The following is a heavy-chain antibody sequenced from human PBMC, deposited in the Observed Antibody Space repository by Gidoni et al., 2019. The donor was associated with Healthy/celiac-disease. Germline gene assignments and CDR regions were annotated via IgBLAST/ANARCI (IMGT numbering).Heavy chain of an antibody. CDR1: GGSISSYY. D-gene: IGHD3-22*01. CDR3: ARHSSGYYSNCFDY. V-gene: IGHV4-59*08. CDR2: LYYSGST. J-gene: IGHJ4*02. Sequence: QVQLQESGPGLVKPSETLSLTCTVSGGSISSYYWSWIRQPPGKGLEWIGYLYYSGSTNYNPSLKSRVTISVDTSKNQFSLKLSSVTAADTAVYYCARHSSGYYSNCFDYWGQGTLVTVSS.